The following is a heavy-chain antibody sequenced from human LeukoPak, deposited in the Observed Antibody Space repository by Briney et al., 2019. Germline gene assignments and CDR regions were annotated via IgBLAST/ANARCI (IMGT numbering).Heavy chain of an antibody. D-gene: IGHD3-9*01. Sequence: SETLSLTCTVSGGSISSSSNYWGWIRQPPGKGLEWIGYIYYTGSTNYNPSLKSRVTISVDTSKNQFSLKLRSVTAADTAVYYCARGYDTPGYWGQGTLVTVSS. CDR3: ARGYDTPGY. J-gene: IGHJ4*02. CDR1: GGSISSSSNY. CDR2: IYYTGST. V-gene: IGHV4-61*05.